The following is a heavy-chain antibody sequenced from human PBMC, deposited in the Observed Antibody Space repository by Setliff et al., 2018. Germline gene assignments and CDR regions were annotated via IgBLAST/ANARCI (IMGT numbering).Heavy chain of an antibody. J-gene: IGHJ6*01. CDR3: AKDSLEVVIALHGMDV. D-gene: IGHD2-21*01. CDR2: IRYDGYNK. Sequence: SLRLSCVASGFAFSTYGMHWVRQAPGKGLEWVAFIRYDGYNKYYADSVQGRFTISRDNSKNTLFLQMDSLRDDDTAVYYCAKDSLEVVIALHGMDVWGQGTTVTVSS. CDR1: GFAFSTYG. V-gene: IGHV3-30*02.